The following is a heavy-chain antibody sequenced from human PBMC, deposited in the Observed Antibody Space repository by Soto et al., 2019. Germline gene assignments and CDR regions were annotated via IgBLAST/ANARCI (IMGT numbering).Heavy chain of an antibody. V-gene: IGHV1-46*01. Sequence: SFNFSFNSSLYTFTSYYIHWVRQAPGQGLEWMGIINPSGGSTSYAQKFQGRVTMTRDTSTSTVYMELSSLRSEDTAVYYCARPPDNQNSDAFDIWGQGTMVTVSS. CDR2: INPSGGST. J-gene: IGHJ3*02. CDR1: LYTFTSYY. CDR3: ARPPDNQNSDAFDI. D-gene: IGHD1-20*01.